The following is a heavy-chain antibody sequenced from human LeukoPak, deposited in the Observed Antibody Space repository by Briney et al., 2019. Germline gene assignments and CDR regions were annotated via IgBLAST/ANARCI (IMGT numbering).Heavy chain of an antibody. CDR1: GGSISSSSYF. J-gene: IGHJ3*02. Sequence: PSETLSLTCTVSGGSISSSSYFWGWIRQPPGRGLEWIGTIYYSGDTYYNPSLKSRVTISVDPSKNQFSLKLNSVTAADTAVYYCARHSGGSYVYPFEIWGQGTMVTVSS. CDR3: ARHSGGSYVYPFEI. V-gene: IGHV4-39*01. CDR2: IYYSGDT. D-gene: IGHD2-15*01.